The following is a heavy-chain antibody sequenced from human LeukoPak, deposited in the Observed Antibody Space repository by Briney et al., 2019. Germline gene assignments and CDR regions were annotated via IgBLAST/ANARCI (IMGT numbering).Heavy chain of an antibody. V-gene: IGHV4-39*07. D-gene: IGHD6-19*01. Sequence: PSETLSLTCTVSGGSISSSSYYWGWIRQPPGKGLEWIGSIYHSGSTNYNPSLKSRVTISVDKSKNQFSLKLNSMTAADTAVYYCATLVAGYWGQGTLVTVSS. CDR3: ATLVAGY. J-gene: IGHJ4*02. CDR1: GGSISSSSYY. CDR2: IYHSGST.